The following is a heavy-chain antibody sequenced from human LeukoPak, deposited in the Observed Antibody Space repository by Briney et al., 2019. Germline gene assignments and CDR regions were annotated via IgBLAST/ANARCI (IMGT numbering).Heavy chain of an antibody. Sequence: ASVKVSCKASGYTFTRYDINWVRQATGQGLEWMGWINTKSGMTGHAQKFQGRITITKDTSISTVYMELSSLSSEDTAVYFCARVDGSVNYWGQGTLVTVSS. CDR3: ARVDGSVNY. J-gene: IGHJ4*02. CDR1: GYTFTRYD. V-gene: IGHV1-8*03. D-gene: IGHD3-22*01. CDR2: INTKSGMT.